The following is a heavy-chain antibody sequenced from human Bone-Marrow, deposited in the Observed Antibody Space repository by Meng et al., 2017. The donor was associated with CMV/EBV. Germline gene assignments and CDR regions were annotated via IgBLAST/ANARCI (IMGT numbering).Heavy chain of an antibody. CDR1: AYTFSAYY. Sequence: ASVKVSCKPSAYTFSAYYMHWVRQAPGQGLEWMGIINPSGGSTSYAQKFQGRVTMTRDTSTSTVYMELSSLRSEDTAVYYCAREYYDFWSGYSGGWFDPWGQGTLVTVSS. D-gene: IGHD3-3*01. CDR2: INPSGGST. CDR3: AREYYDFWSGYSGGWFDP. J-gene: IGHJ5*02. V-gene: IGHV1-46*01.